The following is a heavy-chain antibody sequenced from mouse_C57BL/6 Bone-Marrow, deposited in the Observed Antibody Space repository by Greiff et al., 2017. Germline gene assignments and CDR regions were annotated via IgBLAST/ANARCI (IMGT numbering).Heavy chain of an antibody. J-gene: IGHJ2*01. V-gene: IGHV1-77*01. Sequence: VQLQQSGAELVKPGASVKISCKASGYTFTDYYINWVKQRPGQGLEWIGKIGPGSGSTYSNEKFKGKATLTADKSSSAAYMQLSRLTSEDSAVYFCARSEYYGSSGYWGQGTTLTVSS. CDR1: GYTFTDYY. D-gene: IGHD1-1*01. CDR2: IGPGSGST. CDR3: ARSEYYGSSGY.